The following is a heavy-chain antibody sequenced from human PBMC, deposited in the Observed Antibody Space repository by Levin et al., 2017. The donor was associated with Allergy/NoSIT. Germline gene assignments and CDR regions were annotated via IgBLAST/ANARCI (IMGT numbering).Heavy chain of an antibody. J-gene: IGHJ5*02. CDR3: TGLNIAAAGPNWFDP. CDR2: ISPDGSVK. V-gene: IGHV3-7*02. D-gene: IGHD6-13*01. CDR1: GFTFSTYW. Sequence: GESLKISCAASGFTFSTYWMSWVRQAPGKGLEWVANISPDGSVKFYVDSVKGRFTVSRDNAENSLYLQMNNLRAEDTAMYYCTGLNIAAAGPNWFDPWGQGTLVTVSS.